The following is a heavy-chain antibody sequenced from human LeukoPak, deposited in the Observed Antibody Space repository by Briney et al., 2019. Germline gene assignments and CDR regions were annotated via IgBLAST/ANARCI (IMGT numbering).Heavy chain of an antibody. D-gene: IGHD6-13*01. J-gene: IGHJ4*02. CDR1: GGSISSYY. CDR3: ARDLSLAGFDY. Sequence: PSETLSLTCTVSGGSISSYYWSWIRQPPGKGLEWIGYIYYSGSTKYNPSLKSRVTISVDTSKNQFSLRLSSVTAADTAVYYCARDLSLAGFDYWGQGTLVAVSS. CDR2: IYYSGST. V-gene: IGHV4-59*01.